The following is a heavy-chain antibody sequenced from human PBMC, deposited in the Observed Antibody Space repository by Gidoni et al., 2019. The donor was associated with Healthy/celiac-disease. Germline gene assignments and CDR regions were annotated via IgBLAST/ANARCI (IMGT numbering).Heavy chain of an antibody. D-gene: IGHD2-15*01. CDR1: GFSLSNARMG. CDR2: IFSNDEK. CDR3: ARILKGWPDPRDWYFDL. J-gene: IGHJ2*01. Sequence: QVTLKESGPVLVKPTETLTLTCTVSGFSLSNARMGVSWIRQPPGKALEWLAHIFSNDEKSYSTSLKSRLTISKDTSKSQVVLTMTNMDPVDTATYYCARILKGWPDPRDWYFDLWGRGTLVTVSS. V-gene: IGHV2-26*01.